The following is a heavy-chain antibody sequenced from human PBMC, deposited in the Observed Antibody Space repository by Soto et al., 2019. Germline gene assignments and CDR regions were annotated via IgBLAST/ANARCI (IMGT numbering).Heavy chain of an antibody. D-gene: IGHD3-22*01. CDR1: GGTFSSYA. J-gene: IGHJ4*02. CDR2: IIPIFGTA. Sequence: SVKVSCKASGGTFSSYAISWVRQAPGQGLEWMGGIIPIFGTANYAQKFQGRVTITADESTSTAYMELSSLRSEDTAAYYCARCYYDSSGYPRAYYFDYWGQGTLVTVSS. CDR3: ARCYYDSSGYPRAYYFDY. V-gene: IGHV1-69*13.